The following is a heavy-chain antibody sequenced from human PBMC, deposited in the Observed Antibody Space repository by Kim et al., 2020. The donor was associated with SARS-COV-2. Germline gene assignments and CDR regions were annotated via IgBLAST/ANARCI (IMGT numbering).Heavy chain of an antibody. J-gene: IGHJ6*02. CDR3: ASLGYCSGGSCYYYGMDV. CDR2: INHSGST. V-gene: IGHV4-34*01. CDR1: GGSFSGYY. Sequence: SETLSLTCAVYGGSFSGYYWSWIRQPPGKGLEWIGEINHSGSTNYNPSLKSRVTISVDTSKNQFSLKLSSVTAADTAVYYCASLGYCSGGSCYYYGMDVWGQGTTVTVS. D-gene: IGHD2-15*01.